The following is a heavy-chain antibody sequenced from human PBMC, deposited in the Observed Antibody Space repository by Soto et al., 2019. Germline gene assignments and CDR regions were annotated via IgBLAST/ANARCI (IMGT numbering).Heavy chain of an antibody. J-gene: IGHJ5*02. CDR1: GGPISSGGYS. CDR3: ARVPSP. CDR2: TYHSGST. V-gene: IGHV4-30-2*01. Sequence: QLQLQESGSGLVNPSQTLSLTCAVSGGPISSGGYSWGWIRQPPGKGLEWIGYTYHSGSTSYNPAIKPRVPISVDRTKKQFSLKLSSVTAADTAVYYCARVPSPGGQGTLVPVPS.